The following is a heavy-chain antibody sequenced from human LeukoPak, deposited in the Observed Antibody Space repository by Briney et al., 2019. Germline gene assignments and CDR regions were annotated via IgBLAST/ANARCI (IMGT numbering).Heavy chain of an antibody. Sequence: PGGSLRLSCAASGFTFSSYAMHWVRQAPGKGLEWVAVVSYDGSNKYYADSVKGRFTISRDNSKNTLYLQMNSLRAEDTAVYYCARAYCGGDCYSGLWNFQHWGQGTLATVSS. D-gene: IGHD2-21*02. CDR2: VSYDGSNK. J-gene: IGHJ1*01. V-gene: IGHV3-30-3*01. CDR3: ARAYCGGDCYSGLWNFQH. CDR1: GFTFSSYA.